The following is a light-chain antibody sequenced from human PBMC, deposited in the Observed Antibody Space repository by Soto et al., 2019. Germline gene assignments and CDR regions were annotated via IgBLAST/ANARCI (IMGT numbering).Light chain of an antibody. CDR1: QGISNY. Sequence: DIQMTQSPSSLSASVGDRVTITCRASQGISNYLAWYQHKPGKVPKLLIYAASTLQSGVQSRFSGSGSGTDFTLSISSLQPEDVATYYCQKYNGAPWTFGQGTTVEIK. CDR3: QKYNGAPWT. CDR2: AAS. V-gene: IGKV1-27*01. J-gene: IGKJ1*01.